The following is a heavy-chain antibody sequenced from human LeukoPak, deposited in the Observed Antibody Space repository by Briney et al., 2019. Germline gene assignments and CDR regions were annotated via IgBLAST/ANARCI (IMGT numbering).Heavy chain of an antibody. J-gene: IGHJ4*02. CDR1: GGSISSGGYY. Sequence: PSETLSLTCTVSGGSISSGGYYWSWIRQPPGKGLEWIGYIYYSGSTNYNPSLKSRVTISVDTSKNQFSLKLSSVTAADTAVYYCARRLLAAPGYFDYWGQGTLVTVSS. CDR2: IYYSGST. V-gene: IGHV4-61*08. D-gene: IGHD6-6*01. CDR3: ARRLLAAPGYFDY.